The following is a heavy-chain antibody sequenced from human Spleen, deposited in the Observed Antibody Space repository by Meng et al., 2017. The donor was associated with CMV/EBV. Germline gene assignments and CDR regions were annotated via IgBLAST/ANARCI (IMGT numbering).Heavy chain of an antibody. CDR2: IHHSGSA. D-gene: IGHD2-21*01. CDR3: ASFDHIPRRNYFDY. V-gene: IGHV4-30-4*01. J-gene: IGHJ4*02. CDR1: GGSMSSGNYY. Sequence: LQESGPGPVEPSQTLSLTCTVSGGSMSSGNYYWSWIRQPPGKGLEWIGYIHHSGSAYYNPSLKSRVSISVDTSKNQFSLNLNSMTAADTAVYYCASFDHIPRRNYFDYWGQGTLVTVSS.